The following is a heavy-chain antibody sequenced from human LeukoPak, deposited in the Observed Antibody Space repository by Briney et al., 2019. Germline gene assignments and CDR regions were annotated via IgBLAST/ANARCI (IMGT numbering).Heavy chain of an antibody. J-gene: IGHJ4*02. CDR1: GFTFSDYY. D-gene: IGHD6-19*01. Sequence: GGSLRLSCAASGFTFSDYYMSWIRQAPGKGLEWVSDISSTSIYTNYADSVKGRFTISRDNAKNSLYLQMNSLRAEDTAVYYCAKLLSGWHYFDYWGQGTLVIVSS. CDR2: ISSTSIYT. V-gene: IGHV3-11*03. CDR3: AKLLSGWHYFDY.